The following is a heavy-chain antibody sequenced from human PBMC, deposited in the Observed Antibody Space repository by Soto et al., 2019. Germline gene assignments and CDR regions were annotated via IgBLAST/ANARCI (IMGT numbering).Heavy chain of an antibody. J-gene: IGHJ6*02. V-gene: IGHV3-21*01. D-gene: IGHD2-2*02. CDR3: AREYTAWPLAYGLDV. Sequence: PGGSLRLSCVGSGFTFSTYSINWVRQAPGKGLEWVSSISSRSDIYYADSVRGRFTISRDNAKNSVSLQMNSLRAEDTAVYYCAREYTAWPLAYGLDVWGQGTTVTVSS. CDR2: ISSRSDI. CDR1: GFTFSTYS.